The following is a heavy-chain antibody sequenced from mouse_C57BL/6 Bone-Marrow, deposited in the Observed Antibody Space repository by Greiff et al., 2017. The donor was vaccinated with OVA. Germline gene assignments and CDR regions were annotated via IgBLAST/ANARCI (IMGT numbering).Heavy chain of an antibody. J-gene: IGHJ1*03. Sequence: EVKLVESGPVLVKPGASVKMSCKASGYTFTDYSMNWVKQSPGKSLEWIGVINPYNGGTSYNQKFKGKATLTVDKSSSTAYMELNSLTSEDSAVYYCAREGNYGSIFYWYFDVWGTGTTVTVSS. CDR1: GYTFTDYS. D-gene: IGHD1-1*01. CDR3: AREGNYGSIFYWYFDV. V-gene: IGHV1-19*01. CDR2: INPYNGGT.